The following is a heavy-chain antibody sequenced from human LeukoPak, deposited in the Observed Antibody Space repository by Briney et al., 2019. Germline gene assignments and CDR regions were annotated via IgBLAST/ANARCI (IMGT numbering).Heavy chain of an antibody. V-gene: IGHV3-74*01. Sequence: GGSLRLSCAASGFTFGSYWMHWVRQAPGKGLVWVSRINSDGSSTSYADSVKGRFTISRDNAKNTLYLQMNSLRAEDTAVYYCARGLAYCGGDCYYYFDYWGQGTLVTVSS. J-gene: IGHJ4*02. D-gene: IGHD2-21*02. CDR2: INSDGSST. CDR3: ARGLAYCGGDCYYYFDY. CDR1: GFTFGSYW.